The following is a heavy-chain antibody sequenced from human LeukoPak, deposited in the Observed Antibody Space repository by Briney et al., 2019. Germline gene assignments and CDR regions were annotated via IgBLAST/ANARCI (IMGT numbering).Heavy chain of an antibody. V-gene: IGHV4-61*02. CDR1: GDSISSGDYY. CDR2: ISSSGST. J-gene: IGHJ4*02. D-gene: IGHD5-18*01. CDR3: ARDRGYSYGVDY. Sequence: PSETLSLTCTVSGDSISSGDYYWSWIRQPAGKGLEWIGRISSSGSTNYNPSLKSRVTISVDTSKNQFSLKLSSVTAADTAVYYCARDRGYSYGVDYWGQGTLVTVSS.